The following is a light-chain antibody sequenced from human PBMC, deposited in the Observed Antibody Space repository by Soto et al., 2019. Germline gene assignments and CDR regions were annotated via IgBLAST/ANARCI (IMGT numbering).Light chain of an antibody. CDR3: CSYAGSSSSRV. J-gene: IGLJ1*01. CDR2: EGN. Sequence: QSALTQPPSASGSPGQSVTITCTGTSSDVGSYNLVSWYQQHPGKAPKLIIYEGNERPSGVSDRFSGSKSGNTASLTISWLQAEDEADYYCCSYAGSSSSRVFGTGTKVTVL. V-gene: IGLV2-23*01. CDR1: SSDVGSYNL.